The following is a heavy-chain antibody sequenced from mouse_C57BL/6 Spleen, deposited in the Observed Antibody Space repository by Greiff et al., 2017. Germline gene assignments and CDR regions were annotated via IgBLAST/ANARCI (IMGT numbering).Heavy chain of an antibody. CDR2: ISYDGSN. V-gene: IGHV3-6*01. Sequence: EVQRVESGPGLVKPSQSLSLTCSVTGYSITSGYYWNWIRQFPGNKLEWMGYISYDGSNNYNPSLKNRISITRDTSKNQFFLKLNSVTTEDTATYYCAKGYDDYDAYWYFDVWGTGTTVTVSS. J-gene: IGHJ1*03. D-gene: IGHD2-4*01. CDR1: GYSITSGYY. CDR3: AKGYDDYDAYWYFDV.